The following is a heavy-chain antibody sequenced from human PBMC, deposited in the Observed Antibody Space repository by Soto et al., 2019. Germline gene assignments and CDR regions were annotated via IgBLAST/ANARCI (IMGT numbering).Heavy chain of an antibody. J-gene: IGHJ4*02. CDR3: AHRRRYYGSGSYSYYFDY. CDR2: IYWDDDK. Sequence: QITLKESGPTLVKPTQTLTLTCTFSGFSLSTSGVGVGWIRQPPGKALEWLALIYWDDDKRYSPSLKSRLTITKDXXKXQXALTMTNMDPVDTATYYCAHRRRYYGSGSYSYYFDYWGQGTLVTVSS. D-gene: IGHD3-10*01. V-gene: IGHV2-5*02. CDR1: GFSLSTSGVG.